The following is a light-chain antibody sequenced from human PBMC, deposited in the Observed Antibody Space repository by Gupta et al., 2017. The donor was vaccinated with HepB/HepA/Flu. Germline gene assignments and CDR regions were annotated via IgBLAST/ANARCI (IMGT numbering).Light chain of an antibody. J-gene: IGLJ3*02. CDR1: SNNVGNQG. CDR3: SAWDTSLSARV. V-gene: IGLV10-54*04. Sequence: QAGLTQPPSVSKGLRQTATLTCTGNSNNVGNQGTTWLQQRQVHPPKLLSYRNNNRPSGISERFSASRSGNTASLTITGLQPEDEADYYCSAWDTSLSARVFGGGTKLTVL. CDR2: RNN.